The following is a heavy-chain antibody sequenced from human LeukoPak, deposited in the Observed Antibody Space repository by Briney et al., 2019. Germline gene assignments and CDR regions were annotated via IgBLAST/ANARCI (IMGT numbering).Heavy chain of an antibody. Sequence: ASVKVSCKASGYTFTDYYMHWVRQAPGQGLEWMGIINPSGGSTSYAQKFQGRVTMTRDTSTSTVYMELSSLRSEDTAIYYCARGAGESIAARPYYFDYWGQGTLVTVSS. D-gene: IGHD6-6*01. J-gene: IGHJ4*02. CDR2: INPSGGST. CDR3: ARGAGESIAARPYYFDY. CDR1: GYTFTDYY. V-gene: IGHV1-46*01.